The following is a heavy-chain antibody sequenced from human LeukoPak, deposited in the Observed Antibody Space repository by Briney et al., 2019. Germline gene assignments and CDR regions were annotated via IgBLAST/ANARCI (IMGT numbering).Heavy chain of an antibody. CDR2: IYYSGST. J-gene: IGHJ6*03. Sequence: SETLSLTCTVSGGSISSYYWSWIRQPPGKGLEWIGYIYYSGSTNYNPSLKSRVTISVDTSKNQFSLKLSSVPAADTAVYYCASASVDTAMVTGPYYYYYMDVWGKGTTVTVSS. V-gene: IGHV4-59*01. CDR3: ASASVDTAMVTGPYYYYYMDV. CDR1: GGSISSYY. D-gene: IGHD5-18*01.